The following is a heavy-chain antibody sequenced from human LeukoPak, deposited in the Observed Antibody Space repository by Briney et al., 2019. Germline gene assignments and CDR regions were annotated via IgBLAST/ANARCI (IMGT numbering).Heavy chain of an antibody. V-gene: IGHV1-2*06. CDR3: ARGYSYGLVKYYYYGMDV. J-gene: IGHJ6*02. Sequence: ASVKVSCKASGYTFTGYYMHWVRQAPGQGLEWMGRINPNSGGTNYAQKFQGRVTMTRDTSISTAYMELSRLRSDDTAVYYCARGYSYGLVKYYYYGMDVWGQGTTVTVSS. D-gene: IGHD5-18*01. CDR1: GYTFTGYY. CDR2: INPNSGGT.